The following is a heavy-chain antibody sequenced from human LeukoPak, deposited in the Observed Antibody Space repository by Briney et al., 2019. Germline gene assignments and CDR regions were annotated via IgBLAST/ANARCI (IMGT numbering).Heavy chain of an antibody. V-gene: IGHV4-59*01. CDR1: GGFISTYY. CDR2: IYSSGST. CDR3: ARDPSTFYFDY. J-gene: IGHJ4*02. D-gene: IGHD3-16*01. Sequence: SETLSLTCTVSGGFISTYYWSWLRQSPGKGLEWIGYIYSSGSTDYNPSLKSRVTISVDTSKSQFSLKLSSVTAADTAIYYCARDPSTFYFDYWGQGALVTVSS.